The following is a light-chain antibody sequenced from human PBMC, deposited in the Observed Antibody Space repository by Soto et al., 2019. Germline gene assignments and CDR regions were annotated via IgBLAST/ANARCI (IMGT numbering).Light chain of an antibody. CDR1: QSVSSN. CDR3: QQYNNWPLHT. Sequence: EIVMTQSPATLSVSPGERATLSCRASQSVSSNLAWDQQKPGQAPRLLIYGASTRATGIPARFSGSGSGTEFTLTISSLQSEDFAVYYCQQYNNWPLHTFGQGTKLEIK. CDR2: GAS. J-gene: IGKJ2*01. V-gene: IGKV3-15*01.